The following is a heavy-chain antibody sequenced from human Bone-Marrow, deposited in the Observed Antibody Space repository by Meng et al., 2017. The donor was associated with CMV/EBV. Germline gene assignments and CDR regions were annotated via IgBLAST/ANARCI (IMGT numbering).Heavy chain of an antibody. CDR1: GFALSVSS. V-gene: IGHV3-21*01. J-gene: IGHJ4*02. CDR3: ARAYTYSYGYPVDY. CDR2: IRSGSSYM. Sequence: GFALSVSSMDWVRVAPGKGLEWVSSIRSGSSYMCYADSVKDRFTISRDNAKNSLYLQMNSLRAEDTAVYYCARAYTYSYGYPVDYWGQGTLVTVSS. D-gene: IGHD5-18*01.